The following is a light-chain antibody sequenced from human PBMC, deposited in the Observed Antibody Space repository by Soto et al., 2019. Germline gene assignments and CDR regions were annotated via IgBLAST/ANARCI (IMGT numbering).Light chain of an antibody. CDR2: EVR. CDR3: SSYTSSSTLVV. CDR1: SGDVGGYNY. V-gene: IGLV2-14*01. J-gene: IGLJ2*01. Sequence: QSVLTQPASVSGSPGQSITISCTGTSGDVGGYNYVSWYQQHPGKAPKLMIYEVRNWPSGVSNRFSGSKSGNTASLTISGLQAEDEADYYCSSYTSSSTLVVFGGGTKLTVL.